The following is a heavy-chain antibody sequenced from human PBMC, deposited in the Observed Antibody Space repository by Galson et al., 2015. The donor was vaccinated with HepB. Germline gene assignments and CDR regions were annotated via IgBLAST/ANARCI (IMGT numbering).Heavy chain of an antibody. CDR1: GFTVSRNY. CDR2: IYSGGNT. Sequence: SLRLSCAASGFTVSRNYMSWVRQAPGKGLEWVSVIYSGGNTYYVDSVKGRFTISRDNSRNTLYLQMNSLRAEDTAVYYCARDRSGWGDYLDYWGQGTLVTVSS. J-gene: IGHJ4*02. CDR3: ARDRSGWGDYLDY. V-gene: IGHV3-66*02. D-gene: IGHD6-19*01.